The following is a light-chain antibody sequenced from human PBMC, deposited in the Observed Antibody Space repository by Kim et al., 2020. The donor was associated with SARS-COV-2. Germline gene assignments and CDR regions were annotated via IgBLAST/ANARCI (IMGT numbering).Light chain of an antibody. CDR3: QHYNGRPPYT. CDR2: GAS. V-gene: IGKV3-15*01. Sequence: SPGERATLSCWSSQSVITNLAWYQQKPGQAPSLLIYGASTRATGVPGRFSGRGSGTEFTLTINSLQSEDFAVYYCQHYNGRPPYTFGQGTKLEI. J-gene: IGKJ2*01. CDR1: QSVITN.